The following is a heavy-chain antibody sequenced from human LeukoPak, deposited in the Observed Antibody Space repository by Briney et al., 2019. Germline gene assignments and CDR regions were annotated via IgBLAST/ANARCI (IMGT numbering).Heavy chain of an antibody. CDR2: VCDSGSRK. V-gene: IGHV3-23*01. Sequence: GSLRLSFAASGFAFNSSDMSWVRQAPGKGLGCVSVVCDSGSRKYYAAPVKARFTFSRETSKNPLYLKINALGPEASPIYYSTTALVEGAAAGAHVDWGRGTLVSLSS. CDR3: TTALVEGAAAGAHVD. CDR1: GFAFNSSD. J-gene: IGHJ4*02. D-gene: IGHD6-13*01.